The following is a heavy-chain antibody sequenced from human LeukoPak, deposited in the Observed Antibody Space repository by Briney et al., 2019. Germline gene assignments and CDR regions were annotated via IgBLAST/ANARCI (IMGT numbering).Heavy chain of an antibody. CDR1: GGSFSGYY. CDR2: INHSGST. V-gene: IGHV4-34*01. Sequence: SETLALICAVYGGSFSGYYWRWIRQPPGKGLEWIGEINHSGSTNYNPSLKSRVTISVDTSKNQFPLKLSSVTAADTAVYYCARSGSGSLNWFDPWGQGTLVTVSS. CDR3: ARSGSGSLNWFDP. J-gene: IGHJ5*02. D-gene: IGHD3-10*01.